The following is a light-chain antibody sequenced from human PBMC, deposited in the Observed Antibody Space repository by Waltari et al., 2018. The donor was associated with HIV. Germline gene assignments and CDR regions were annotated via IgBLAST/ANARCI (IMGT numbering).Light chain of an antibody. CDR2: STY. V-gene: IGLV8-61*01. J-gene: IGLJ3*02. CDR1: SDSVSINYY. Sequence: VSPGGTVTLTCALNSDSVSINYYPGWFQQTPGQAPRTLISSTYSRSSGVPDRFSGSILGNKAALTITGAQADDDSVYFCALYMTGAKWVFGGGTKLTVL. CDR3: ALYMTGAKWV.